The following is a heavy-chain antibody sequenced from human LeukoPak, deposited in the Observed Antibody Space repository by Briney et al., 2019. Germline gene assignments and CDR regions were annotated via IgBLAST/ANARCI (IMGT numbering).Heavy chain of an antibody. CDR3: ARDVGNDFWSGYPHYYFDY. V-gene: IGHV1-2*02. D-gene: IGHD3-3*01. J-gene: IGHJ4*02. CDR1: GYTFTSYY. CDR2: INPNSGGT. Sequence: ASVKVSCKASGYTFTSYYMHWVRQAPGQGLEWMGWINPNSGGTNYAQKFQGRVTMTRDTSISTAYMELSRLRSDDTAVYYCARDVGNDFWSGYPHYYFDYWGQGTLVTVSS.